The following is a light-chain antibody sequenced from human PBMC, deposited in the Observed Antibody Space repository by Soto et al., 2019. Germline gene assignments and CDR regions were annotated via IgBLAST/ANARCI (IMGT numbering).Light chain of an antibody. CDR3: QQYNSLPWT. CDR2: KAS. Sequence: DIPMTQSPSTLSASVGDRVTITCRASQSISSWLTWYQQKPGKAPNLLIYKASSLESGVPSRFSGSGSGTEFTLTISSLQPDDFATYYCQQYNSLPWTFGQGTKVEIK. V-gene: IGKV1-5*03. J-gene: IGKJ1*01. CDR1: QSISSW.